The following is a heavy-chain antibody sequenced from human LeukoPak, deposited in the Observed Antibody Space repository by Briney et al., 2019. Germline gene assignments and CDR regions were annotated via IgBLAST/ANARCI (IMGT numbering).Heavy chain of an antibody. Sequence: ASVKVSCKASGYTFTGYYMHWVRQAPGQGLEWMGWINPNSGGTNYAQKFQGRVTMTRDTSISTAYMELSRLRSDDTAVYYCARLGGTGYPLAAFDYWGQGTLVTVSS. CDR1: GYTFTGYY. J-gene: IGHJ4*02. V-gene: IGHV1-2*02. CDR2: INPNSGGT. D-gene: IGHD3/OR15-3a*01. CDR3: ARLGGTGYPLAAFDY.